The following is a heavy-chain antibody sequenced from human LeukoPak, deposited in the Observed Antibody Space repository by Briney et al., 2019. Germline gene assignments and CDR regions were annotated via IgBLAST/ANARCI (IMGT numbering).Heavy chain of an antibody. CDR3: ARDKRFLEWLS. J-gene: IGHJ5*02. D-gene: IGHD3-3*01. V-gene: IGHV3-30*19. Sequence: PGGSLRLSCAASGFTFSSYGMHWVRQAPGKGLEWVAVISYDGSNKYYADSVKGRFTISRDNSKNTLYLQMNSLRAEDTAVYYCARDKRFLEWLSWGQGTLVTVSS. CDR1: GFTFSSYG. CDR2: ISYDGSNK.